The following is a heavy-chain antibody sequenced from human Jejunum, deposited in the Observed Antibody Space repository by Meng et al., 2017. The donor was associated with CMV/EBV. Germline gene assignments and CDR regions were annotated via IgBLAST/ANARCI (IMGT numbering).Heavy chain of an antibody. Sequence: SLMASVYRHTNFAMHWVRAATGQRVEWMGWIYNERGDKKFKQKFQGRVSFTRDTPATTAYMELTSLRSEDTAVYYCARGVISYHDSWGQGTLVTVSS. CDR2: IYNERGDK. D-gene: IGHD3-16*01. CDR3: ARGVISYHDS. J-gene: IGHJ5*02. CDR1: VYRHTNFA. V-gene: IGHV1-3*04.